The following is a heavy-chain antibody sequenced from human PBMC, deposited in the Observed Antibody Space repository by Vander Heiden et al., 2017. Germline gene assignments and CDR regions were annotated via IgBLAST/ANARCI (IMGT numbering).Heavy chain of an antibody. CDR3: AKGYCGTTLCHLHS. CDR1: GFKFDAYA. Sequence: EVQLVESGGGLVQPGRSLRLSCAASGFKFDAYAMHWVRQAPGKGLEWVSSISWNTGSIGYADSVKGRFTISRDNAKNALFLQMNTVRGDDMALYYCAKGYCGTTLCHLHSWGQGTLVTVSS. J-gene: IGHJ4*02. V-gene: IGHV3-9*03. D-gene: IGHD2-2*01. CDR2: ISWNTGSI.